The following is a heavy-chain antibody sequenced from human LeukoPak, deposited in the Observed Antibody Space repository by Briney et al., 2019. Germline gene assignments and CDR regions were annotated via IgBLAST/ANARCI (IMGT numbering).Heavy chain of an antibody. CDR1: WVPLSSYY. Sequence: SETLSLICSVSWVPLSSYYRSWIRQPPRKGLEWIGYIYYSWSTNHNPSLTSRVTISVDTSKNQFSLKLSSVTAADTAVYYCARVRYYYGSGSYYLPSYNWFVPWGQGTLVTVSS. CDR3: ARVRYYYGSGSYYLPSYNWFVP. D-gene: IGHD3-10*01. CDR2: IYYSWST. J-gene: IGHJ5*02. V-gene: IGHV4-59*01.